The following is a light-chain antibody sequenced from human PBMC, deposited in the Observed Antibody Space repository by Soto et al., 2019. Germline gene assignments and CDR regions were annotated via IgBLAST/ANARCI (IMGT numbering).Light chain of an antibody. Sequence: QSVLTQPPSASGTPGQRVTISCSGSSSNVGSNTVSWYQQLPGTAPKVLIYSDGQRPSGVPDRFSGSRSGSSASLAISGRQSGDEGDYYCASWEDSLNGWVIGGGTQLTVL. CDR3: ASWEDSLNGWV. CDR2: SDG. J-gene: IGLJ3*02. CDR1: SSNVGSNT. V-gene: IGLV1-44*01.